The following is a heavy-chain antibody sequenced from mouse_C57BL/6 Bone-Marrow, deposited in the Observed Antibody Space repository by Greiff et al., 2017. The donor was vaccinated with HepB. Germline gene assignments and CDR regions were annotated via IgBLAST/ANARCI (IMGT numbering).Heavy chain of an antibody. V-gene: IGHV3-1*01. D-gene: IGHD5-1*01. CDR1: GYSITSGYD. CDR3: AREGTYDGAWFAY. J-gene: IGHJ3*01. Sequence: EVQVVESGPGMVKPSQSLSLTCTVTGYSITSGYDWHWIRHFPGNKLEWMGYISYSGSTNYNPSLKSRISITHDTSKNHFFLKLNSVTTEDTATYYCAREGTYDGAWFAYWGQGTLVTVSA. CDR2: ISYSGST.